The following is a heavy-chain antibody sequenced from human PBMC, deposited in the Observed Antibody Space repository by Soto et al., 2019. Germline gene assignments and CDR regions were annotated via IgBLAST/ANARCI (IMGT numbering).Heavy chain of an antibody. D-gene: IGHD6-13*01. Sequence: ASVKVSCKVSGYTLTELSMHWVRQAPGKGLEWRGGFDPEEGETIYAQKFQGRVTMTEDTSTDTAYMELSSLGSEDTAVYYCATTYSSSWYYFDYWGQGTLVTVSS. CDR2: FDPEEGET. J-gene: IGHJ4*02. CDR3: ATTYSSSWYYFDY. V-gene: IGHV1-24*01. CDR1: GYTLTELS.